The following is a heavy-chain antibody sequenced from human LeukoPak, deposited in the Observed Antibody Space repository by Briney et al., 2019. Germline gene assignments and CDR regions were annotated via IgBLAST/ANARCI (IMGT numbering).Heavy chain of an antibody. D-gene: IGHD3-22*01. CDR2: ISGSGDNT. J-gene: IGHJ4*02. CDR3: AKGSYYDSSGSFYFDY. Sequence: PGGSLRLSCAAPGFTFSSYAMSWVRQAPGKGLEWVSSISGSGDNTYYADSVKGRFTISRDNSKNTLYVQVNSLGTEDTAAYYCAKGSYYDSSGSFYFDYWGQGTLVTVSS. V-gene: IGHV3-23*01. CDR1: GFTFSSYA.